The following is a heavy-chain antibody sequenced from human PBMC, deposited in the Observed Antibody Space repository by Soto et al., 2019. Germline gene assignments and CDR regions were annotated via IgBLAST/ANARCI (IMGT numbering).Heavy chain of an antibody. CDR2: LYYSGST. CDR3: AIGRRLLWFGELSSWFDP. V-gene: IGHV4-30-4*01. CDR1: GGSITSGVYY. D-gene: IGHD3-10*01. Sequence: QVQLQESGPGLVKPSQTLSLPCTVSGGSITSGVYYWSWIRHPPGKGLGRIGYLYYSGSTYYNPSLKSRVTISVDTSKNQFSLKLSSVTAADTAVYYCAIGRRLLWFGELSSWFDPWGQGTLVTVSS. J-gene: IGHJ5*02.